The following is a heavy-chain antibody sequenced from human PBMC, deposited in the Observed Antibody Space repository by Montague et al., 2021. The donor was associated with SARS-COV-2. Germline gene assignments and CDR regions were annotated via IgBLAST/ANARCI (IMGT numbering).Heavy chain of an antibody. CDR1: GDSVSSNSVS. CDR2: TYYRSKWSN. D-gene: IGHD3-10*01. Sequence: CAISGDSVSSNSVSWNWIRQSPSRGLEWLGRTYYRSKWSNEYALSVKSRITITPDTSENQLSLQLTSVTPEGTAVYYYTRAVWGVQDYWGQGSLVTVSS. J-gene: IGHJ4*02. CDR3: TRAVWGVQDY. V-gene: IGHV6-1*01.